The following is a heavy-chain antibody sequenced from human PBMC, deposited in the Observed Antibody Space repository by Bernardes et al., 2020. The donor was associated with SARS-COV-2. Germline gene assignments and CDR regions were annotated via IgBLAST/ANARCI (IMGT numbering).Heavy chain of an antibody. CDR1: GVSVSSGSYY. CDR3: AREDSSGYFVWFDP. J-gene: IGHJ5*02. CDR2: IYYSVST. D-gene: IGHD3-22*01. V-gene: IGHV4-61*01. Sequence: SKTLSVTCTVSGVSVSSGSYYLRCIRQPPGQGLEWIGYIYYSVSTNYNPSLKSRVTISVDTSKNQFSLKLSSVTAADTAVYYCAREDSSGYFVWFDPWGQGTLVTVSS.